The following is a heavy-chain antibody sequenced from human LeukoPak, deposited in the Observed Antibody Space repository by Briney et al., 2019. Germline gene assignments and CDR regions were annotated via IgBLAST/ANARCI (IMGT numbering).Heavy chain of an antibody. CDR3: VRDRSGTYYSFDV. Sequence: PSETLSLTCSVFGGSIGSSFWNWIRLSPGKGLEWIGYISYNGRTNYSPSLKSRVIISIDTSKNQLSLNLTFVTAADTALYYCVRDRSGTYYSFDVWGQGTMVSVSA. J-gene: IGHJ3*01. V-gene: IGHV4-59*13. CDR1: GGSIGSSF. D-gene: IGHD1-26*01. CDR2: ISYNGRT.